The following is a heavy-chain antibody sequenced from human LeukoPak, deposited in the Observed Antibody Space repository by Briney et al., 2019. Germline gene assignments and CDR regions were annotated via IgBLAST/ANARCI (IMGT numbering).Heavy chain of an antibody. Sequence: GGSLRLSCAASGFTFDNYAMHWVRQAPGKGLEWVSGISWSSGSIGYADSVRGRFTISRDNAKNSLYLQMNSLRPEDTALYFCARDISYCSSTSCHYFYYGMDVWGQGTTVTVSS. CDR3: ARDISYCSSTSCHYFYYGMDV. J-gene: IGHJ6*02. CDR1: GFTFDNYA. V-gene: IGHV3-9*01. CDR2: ISWSSGSI. D-gene: IGHD2-2*01.